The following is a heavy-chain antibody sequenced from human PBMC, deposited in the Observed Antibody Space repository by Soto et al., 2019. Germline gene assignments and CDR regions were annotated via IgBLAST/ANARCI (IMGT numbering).Heavy chain of an antibody. V-gene: IGHV3-30*09. J-gene: IGHJ4*02. Sequence: QVQLVESGGGVVQPGRSLRLSCAASGFTFSSYAMHWVRQAPGKGLEWVAVISYDGRNKYYADSVKGRFAISRDNSKNTLYLQMNSLRAEDTAVYYCARASNGWYYDYWGKGTLVTVSS. CDR2: ISYDGRNK. CDR3: ARASNGWYYDY. D-gene: IGHD6-19*01. CDR1: GFTFSSYA.